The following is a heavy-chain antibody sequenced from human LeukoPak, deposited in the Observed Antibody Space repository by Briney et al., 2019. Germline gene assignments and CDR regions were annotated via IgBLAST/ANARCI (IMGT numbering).Heavy chain of an antibody. CDR3: ARVDYDSSGYYYMDV. CDR1: GYTFTSYY. V-gene: IGHV1-46*01. Sequence: ASVKVSCKASGYTFTSYYMHWVRQAPGQGLEWMGIINPSGGSTGYAQKFQGRVTMTSDTSTSTVYMELSSLRSEDTAVYYCARVDYDSSGYYYMDVWGKGTTVTISS. CDR2: INPSGGST. D-gene: IGHD3-22*01. J-gene: IGHJ6*03.